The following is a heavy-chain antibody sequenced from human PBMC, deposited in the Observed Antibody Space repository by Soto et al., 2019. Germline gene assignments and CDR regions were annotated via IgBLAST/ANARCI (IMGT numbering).Heavy chain of an antibody. D-gene: IGHD3-3*01. Sequence: GGSLRLSCAASGFTFSSYAMSWVRQAPGKGLEWVSAISGSGGSTYYADSVKGRFTISRDNSKNTLYLQMNSLRAEDTAVYYCAKDSASTVTIFGVDDYYYYGMDVWGQGTTVTVSS. CDR1: GFTFSSYA. V-gene: IGHV3-23*01. CDR2: ISGSGGST. J-gene: IGHJ6*02. CDR3: AKDSASTVTIFGVDDYYYYGMDV.